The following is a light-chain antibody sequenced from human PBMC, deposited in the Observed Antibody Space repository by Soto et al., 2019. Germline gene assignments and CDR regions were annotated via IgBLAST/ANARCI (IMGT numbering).Light chain of an antibody. CDR3: QQLNT. J-gene: IGKJ2*01. CDR1: QGISSY. V-gene: IGKV1-9*01. CDR2: AAS. Sequence: ILLTQSPSSLSASVGDRVTITCRASQGISSYLAWYQQKPGKAPKLLIYAASTLQSGVPARISGSGSGTDITLPIRRLQPEDCAACYYQQLNTFGRGPKLDI.